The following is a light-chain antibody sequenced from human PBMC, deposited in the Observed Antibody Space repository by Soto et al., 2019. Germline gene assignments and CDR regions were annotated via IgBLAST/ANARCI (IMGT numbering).Light chain of an antibody. CDR2: GAS. CDR3: QQYGSSPRT. J-gene: IGKJ1*01. Sequence: EIVLTQSPGTLSLYPGERATLSCRASQSVSCSYLAWYQQKPGQAPRLLIYGASSRATGIPDRFSGSGSGTDFTLTISRLEPEDFAVYYCQQYGSSPRTFGQGTKVDIK. CDR1: QSVSCSY. V-gene: IGKV3-20*01.